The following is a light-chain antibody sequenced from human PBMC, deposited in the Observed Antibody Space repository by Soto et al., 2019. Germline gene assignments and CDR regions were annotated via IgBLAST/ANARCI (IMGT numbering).Light chain of an antibody. Sequence: EIVLTQSPGTLSLSPGERATLTCRASQTVTSSYLAWYQQKPGQAPRLLMYGASSRATGIPDRFSGSGSVTYFSLTISILEPEDFAVYYCHQYGSSPLTFGPGTKVDIK. J-gene: IGKJ3*01. CDR1: QTVTSSY. CDR3: HQYGSSPLT. CDR2: GAS. V-gene: IGKV3-20*01.